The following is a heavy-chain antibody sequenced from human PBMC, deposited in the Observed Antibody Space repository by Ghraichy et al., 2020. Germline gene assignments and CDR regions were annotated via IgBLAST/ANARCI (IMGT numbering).Heavy chain of an antibody. Sequence: SETLSLTCTVSGGSISSYYWSWIRQPPGKGLEWIGYIYYSGSTNYNPSLKSRVTISVDTSKNQFSLKLSSVTAADTAVYYCARHSSGYVFYFDYWGQGTLVTVSS. V-gene: IGHV4-59*08. CDR2: IYYSGST. D-gene: IGHD6-19*01. J-gene: IGHJ4*02. CDR1: GGSISSYY. CDR3: ARHSSGYVFYFDY.